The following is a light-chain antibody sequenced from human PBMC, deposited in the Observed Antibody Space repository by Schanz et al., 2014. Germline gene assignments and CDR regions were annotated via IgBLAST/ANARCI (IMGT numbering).Light chain of an antibody. CDR1: RSNIGSNT. V-gene: IGLV1-44*01. Sequence: QSVLTQPPSASGTPGQRVTISCSGARSNIGSNTVNWYQQLPGTAPKLLIYTNNQRPSGVPDRFSGSKSGTSASLATSGLQSEDEADYYCAVWDDNLNGYVFGTGTKVTVL. CDR3: AVWDDNLNGYV. CDR2: TNN. J-gene: IGLJ1*01.